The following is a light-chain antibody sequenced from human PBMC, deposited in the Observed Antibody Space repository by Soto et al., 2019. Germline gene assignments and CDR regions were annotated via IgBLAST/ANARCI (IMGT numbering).Light chain of an antibody. CDR1: QSISSW. V-gene: IGKV1-5*03. Sequence: DIQMTQSPSTLSASVGDRVTITCRASQSISSWLAWYQQKPGKAPKLLIYEPYSSEIGVPPRFSGSVFGTEFTLTISSLQPDDFATYYCQHYKESSTFGQGTRLEIK. CDR2: EPY. J-gene: IGKJ1*01. CDR3: QHYKESST.